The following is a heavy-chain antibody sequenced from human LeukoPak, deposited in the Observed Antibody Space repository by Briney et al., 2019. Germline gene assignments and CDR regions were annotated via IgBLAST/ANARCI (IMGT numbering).Heavy chain of an antibody. V-gene: IGHV3-74*01. CDR2: INSDGSNT. D-gene: IGHD3-10*01. CDR1: GNTFSNYT. Sequence: GASVKVSCKASGNTFSNYTLSWVRQAPGKGLVCVSRINSDGSNTRYADSVKGRFIISRDNAKNTLYLQMDSLRAEDTAVYYCARVFYYGSGGAYYNYGMDVWGQGTTVTVSS. J-gene: IGHJ6*02. CDR3: ARVFYYGSGGAYYNYGMDV.